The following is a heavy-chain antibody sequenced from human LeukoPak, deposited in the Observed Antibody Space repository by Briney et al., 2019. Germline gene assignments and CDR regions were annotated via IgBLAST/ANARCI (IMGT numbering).Heavy chain of an antibody. CDR3: ARLSRRGYSYGYGR. J-gene: IGHJ4*02. CDR1: GGSFSGYY. V-gene: IGHV4-34*01. CDR2: INHSGST. Sequence: SETLYLTCAVYGGSFSGYYWSWIRQPPGKGLEWIGEINHSGSTNYNPSLKSRVTISVDTSKDQFSLKLSSVTAADTAVYYCARLSRRGYSYGYGRWGQGTLVTVSS. D-gene: IGHD5-18*01.